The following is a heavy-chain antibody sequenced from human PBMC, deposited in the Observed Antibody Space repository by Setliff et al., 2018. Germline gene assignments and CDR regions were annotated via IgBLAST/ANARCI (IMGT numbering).Heavy chain of an antibody. CDR2: ISITSRHYT. CDR1: GFTFSDYY. CDR3: ARALYGYSYGYDF. V-gene: IGHV3-11*06. Sequence: PGGSLRLSCVASGFTFSDYYMSWIRRAPGKGLEHVSFISITSRHYTNYADSVKGRFTISRDNAKTSLYLQMNGLRAEDTGVYYCARALYGYSYGYDFWGQGTLVTVSS. D-gene: IGHD5-18*01. J-gene: IGHJ4*02.